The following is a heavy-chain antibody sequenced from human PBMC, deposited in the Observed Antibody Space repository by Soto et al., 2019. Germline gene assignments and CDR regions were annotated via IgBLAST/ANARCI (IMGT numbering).Heavy chain of an antibody. CDR2: IIPILGIA. Sequence: GPSVKVSCKASGGTFSSYTISWVRQAPGQGLEWMGRIIPILGIANYAQKFQGRVTITADKSTSTAYMELSSLRSEDTAVYYCARESRDYGDSKSGTDYWGQGTLVTVSS. D-gene: IGHD4-17*01. V-gene: IGHV1-69*04. CDR3: ARESRDYGDSKSGTDY. CDR1: GGTFSSYT. J-gene: IGHJ4*02.